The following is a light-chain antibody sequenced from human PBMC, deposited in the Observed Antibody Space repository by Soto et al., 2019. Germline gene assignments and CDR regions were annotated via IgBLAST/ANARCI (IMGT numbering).Light chain of an antibody. CDR1: SSNIGAGYD. CDR2: GNS. CDR3: QSYDMSLRGSV. Sequence: QSVLTQAPSVSGAPGQRVTISCTGSSSNIGAGYDVHWYQQLPGTAPKLLIYGNSNRPSGVPDRFSGSKSGTSASLAITGLQAEDEADYYCQSYDMSLRGSVFGTGTKVTVL. J-gene: IGLJ1*01. V-gene: IGLV1-40*01.